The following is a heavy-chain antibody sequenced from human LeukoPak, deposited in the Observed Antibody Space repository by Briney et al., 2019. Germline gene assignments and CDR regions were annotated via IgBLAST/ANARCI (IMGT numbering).Heavy chain of an antibody. J-gene: IGHJ4*02. D-gene: IGHD3-3*01. CDR2: ISYDGSNK. CDR3: ARDRGTIFGVVIYALDY. CDR1: GFTFSSYA. Sequence: GGSLRLSCAASGFTFSSYAMHWVRQAPGKGLEWVAVISYDGSNKYYADSVKGRFTISRDNSKNTLYLQMNSLRAEDTAVYYCARDRGTIFGVVIYALDYWGQGTLVTVSS. V-gene: IGHV3-30-3*01.